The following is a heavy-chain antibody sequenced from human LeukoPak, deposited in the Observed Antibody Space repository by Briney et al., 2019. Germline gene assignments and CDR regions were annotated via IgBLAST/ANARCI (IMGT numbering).Heavy chain of an antibody. CDR1: GFTFSSYG. Sequence: QSGGSLRLSCAASGFTFSSYGMHWVRQAPGKGLEWVAVILYDGSNKYYADSVKGRFTISRDNSKNTLYLQMNSLRAEDTAVYYCARDPDNYDILTGYYPNGMDVWGQGTTVTVSS. CDR2: ILYDGSNK. CDR3: ARDPDNYDILTGYYPNGMDV. J-gene: IGHJ6*02. V-gene: IGHV3-33*08. D-gene: IGHD3-9*01.